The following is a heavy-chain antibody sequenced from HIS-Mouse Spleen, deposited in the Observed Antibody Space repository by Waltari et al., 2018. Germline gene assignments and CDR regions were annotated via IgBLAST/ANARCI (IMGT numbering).Heavy chain of an antibody. CDR2: IYYSGST. J-gene: IGHJ2*01. CDR3: AREIPYSSSWYDWYFDL. V-gene: IGHV4-39*07. CDR1: GGSISSSSYY. D-gene: IGHD6-13*01. Sequence: QLQLQESGPGLVKPSATLSLTCTVSGGSISSSSYYWVRIRQPPGKGLEWMGSIYYSGSTYYNPSLKSRVTISVDTSKNQFSLKLSSVTAADTAVYYCAREIPYSSSWYDWYFDLWGRGTLVTVSS.